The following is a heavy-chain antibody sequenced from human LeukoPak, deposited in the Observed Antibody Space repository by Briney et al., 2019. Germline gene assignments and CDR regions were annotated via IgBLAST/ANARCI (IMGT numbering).Heavy chain of an antibody. CDR3: ARGSISSSGWLVDY. CDR1: GGSISSYY. D-gene: IGHD6-19*01. CDR2: IYYSGST. V-gene: IGHV4-59*01. J-gene: IGHJ4*02. Sequence: PSETLSLTCTVSGGSISSYYWSWIRQPPGKGLEWIGYIYYSGSTNYNPPLKSRVTISVDTSKNQFSLKLSSVTAADTAVYYCARGSISSSGWLVDYWGQGTLVTVSS.